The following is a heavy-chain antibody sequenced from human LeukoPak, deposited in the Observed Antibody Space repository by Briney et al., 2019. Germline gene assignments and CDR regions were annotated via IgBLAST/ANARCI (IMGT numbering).Heavy chain of an antibody. V-gene: IGHV1-8*03. D-gene: IGHD1-26*01. CDR3: ARMSYSGSYYGAFDI. Sequence: ASVKVSCKASGYTFTSYDINWVRQATGQGLERMGWMNPNSGNTGYAQKFQGRVTITRNTSISTAYMELSSLRSEDTAVYYCARMSYSGSYYGAFDIWGQGTMDTVSS. CDR1: GYTFTSYD. CDR2: MNPNSGNT. J-gene: IGHJ3*02.